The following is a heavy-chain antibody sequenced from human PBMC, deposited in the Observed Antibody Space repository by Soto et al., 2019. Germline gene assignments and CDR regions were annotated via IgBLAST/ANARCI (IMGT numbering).Heavy chain of an antibody. V-gene: IGHV4-30-4*01. J-gene: IGHJ5*02. CDR1: GGSISSGDSY. Sequence: PSETLSLTCTVSGGSISSGDSYWSWIRQPPGKGLEWIAYISYSGSTYYNPSLKSRVTISVDTSKNQFSLNLSSVTAADTAVYYCARDLSRIYMTPSVSRWFDPWGQGTLVTVSS. CDR3: ARDLSRIYMTPSVSRWFDP. CDR2: ISYSGST. D-gene: IGHD6-13*01.